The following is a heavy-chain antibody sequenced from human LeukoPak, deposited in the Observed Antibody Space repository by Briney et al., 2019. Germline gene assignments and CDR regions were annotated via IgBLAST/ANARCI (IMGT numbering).Heavy chain of an antibody. CDR2: ISSSSSYI. J-gene: IGHJ4*02. V-gene: IGHV3-21*01. CDR3: ARVPDGYNYYFDY. CDR1: GFSFSSYS. D-gene: IGHD5-24*01. Sequence: GGSLRLSCAASGFSFSSYSMNWVRQAPGKGLEWVSSISSSSSYIYYADSVKGRFTISRDNAKNSLYLQMNSLRAEDTAVYYCARVPDGYNYYFDYWGQGTLVTVSS.